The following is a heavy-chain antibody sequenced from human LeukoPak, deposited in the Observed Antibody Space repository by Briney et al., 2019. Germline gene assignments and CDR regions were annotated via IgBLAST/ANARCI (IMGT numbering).Heavy chain of an antibody. CDR2: ISYDGSNK. V-gene: IGHV3-30*04. CDR3: ARGRSGSYPYGIFDY. CDR1: GFTFSSYA. D-gene: IGHD1-26*01. J-gene: IGHJ4*02. Sequence: GGSLRLSCAASGFTFSSYAMHWVRQAPGKGLEWVAVISYDGSNKYYADSVKGRFTISRDNSKNTLYLRMNSLRAEDTAVYYCARGRSGSYPYGIFDYWGQGTLVTVSS.